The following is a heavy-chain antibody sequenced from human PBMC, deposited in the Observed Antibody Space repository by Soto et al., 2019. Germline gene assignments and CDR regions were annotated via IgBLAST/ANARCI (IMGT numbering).Heavy chain of an antibody. D-gene: IGHD6-19*01. CDR1: GFTFNNYA. CDR2: ISSFSNYM. V-gene: IGHV3-21*01. J-gene: IGHJ4*02. Sequence: PGGSLRLSCAASGFTFNNYAMSWVRQAPGKGLEWVSSISSFSNYMYYTDSVKGRFTISRDNAKNSLYLELSSLRVEDTAVYYCARPVVGTDYCGQGTLVTVSS. CDR3: ARPVVGTDY.